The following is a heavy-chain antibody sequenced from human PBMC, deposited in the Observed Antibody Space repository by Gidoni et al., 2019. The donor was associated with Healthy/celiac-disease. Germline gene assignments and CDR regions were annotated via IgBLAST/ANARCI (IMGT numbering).Heavy chain of an antibody. CDR1: GGSISSGSYY. Sequence: QVQLQESGPGLVKPSQTLSLTCTVSGGSISSGSYYWSWIRQPAGKGLEWIGRIYTSGSTNYNPSLKSRVTISVDTSKNQFSLKLSSVTAADTAVYYCARGIVVVPAAIGWFDPWGQGTLVTVSS. CDR2: IYTSGST. CDR3: ARGIVVVPAAIGWFDP. V-gene: IGHV4-61*02. D-gene: IGHD2-2*01. J-gene: IGHJ5*02.